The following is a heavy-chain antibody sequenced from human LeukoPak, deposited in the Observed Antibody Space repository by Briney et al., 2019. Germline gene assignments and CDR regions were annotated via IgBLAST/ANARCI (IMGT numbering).Heavy chain of an antibody. J-gene: IGHJ4*02. Sequence: PSETLSLTCTVSGDSISRGGYYWSWIRQPPGKGLEWIGEINHSGSTNYNPSLKSRVTISVDTSKNQFSLKLSSVTAADTAVYYCARGPGPSLDYWGQGTLVTVSS. CDR2: INHSGST. CDR1: GDSISRGGYY. V-gene: IGHV4-34*01. CDR3: ARGPGPSLDY. D-gene: IGHD2-2*01.